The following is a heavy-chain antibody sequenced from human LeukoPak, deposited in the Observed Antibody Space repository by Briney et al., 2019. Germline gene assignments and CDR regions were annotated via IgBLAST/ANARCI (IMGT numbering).Heavy chain of an antibody. Sequence: GGSLRLSCAASGFTFSSFGMNWVRQAPGKGLEWVSCISGSSSYIYYSDSVRGRFTISRDNAKNSLYLQMNSLRAEDTAVYYCVRANGAVAGTFWFDPWGQGTLVTVSS. D-gene: IGHD6-19*01. CDR2: ISGSSSYI. CDR3: VRANGAVAGTFWFDP. V-gene: IGHV3-21*01. J-gene: IGHJ5*02. CDR1: GFTFSSFG.